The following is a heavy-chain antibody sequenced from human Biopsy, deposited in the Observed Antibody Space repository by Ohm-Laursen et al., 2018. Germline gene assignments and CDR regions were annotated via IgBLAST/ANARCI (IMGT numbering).Heavy chain of an antibody. V-gene: IGHV1-8*01. J-gene: IGHJ6*01. Sequence: GASVKVSCKATGGTFIGFDINWVQQVPGQGLEWMGWMNPDSGRSNWAAKFQGRLSMTRITSVSTAFMELTSLRSEDTAVYYCALGGVWGSQLVCAKPGLDVGGQGTTVTASS. CDR2: MNPDSGRS. D-gene: IGHD3-16*01. CDR3: ALGGVWGSQLVCAKPGLDV. CDR1: GGTFIGFD.